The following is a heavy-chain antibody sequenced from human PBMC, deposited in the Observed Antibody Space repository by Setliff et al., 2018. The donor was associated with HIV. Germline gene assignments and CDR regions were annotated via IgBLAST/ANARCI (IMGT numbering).Heavy chain of an antibody. V-gene: IGHV4-34*01. J-gene: IGHJ4*02. CDR2: INHSGST. Sequence: KPSETLSLTCAVYGGSFSGYYWSWIRQPPGKGLEWIGEINHSGSTNYNPSLKSRVTIPVDTSKNQFSLKLSSVTAADTAVYYCAIRGSSGWYVGGYFDYWGQGTLVTVSS. CDR3: AIRGSSGWYVGGYFDY. CDR1: GGSFSGYY. D-gene: IGHD6-19*01.